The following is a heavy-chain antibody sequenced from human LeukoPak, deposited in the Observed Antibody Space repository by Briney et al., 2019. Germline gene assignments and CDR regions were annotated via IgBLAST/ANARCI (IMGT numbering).Heavy chain of an antibody. CDR2: INQGGSDK. J-gene: IGHJ4*02. Sequence: TGGSLRLYCAASGFTFSGHWMSWVGQGPGKGLEWVANINQGGSDKYYVDSVKGRFTISRDNANNLLYLQMNSLRGEDTAVYYCTRDRSLADADWRQGILVTVSS. V-gene: IGHV3-7*01. CDR3: TRDRSLADAD. CDR1: GFTFSGHW. D-gene: IGHD6-25*01.